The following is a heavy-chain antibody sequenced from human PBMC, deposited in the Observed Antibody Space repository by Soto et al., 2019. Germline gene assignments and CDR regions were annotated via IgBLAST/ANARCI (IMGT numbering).Heavy chain of an antibody. CDR3: VEAQSDSLCHD. D-gene: IGHD3-22*01. Sequence: EVQLVESGGGLVQPGGSLRLSCAASGFTVSSYSMNWVRQAPGKGLEWISYISYSGTTIYYADSVKGRFTISRDNAKNSLYLQMSSLRDEDSAIYYCVEAQSDSLCHDWGQGTLVTVSS. J-gene: IGHJ1*01. V-gene: IGHV3-48*02. CDR1: GFTVSSYS. CDR2: ISYSGTTI.